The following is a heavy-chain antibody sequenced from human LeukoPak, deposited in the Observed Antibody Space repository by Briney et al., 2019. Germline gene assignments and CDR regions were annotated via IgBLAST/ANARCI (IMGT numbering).Heavy chain of an antibody. V-gene: IGHV3-48*04. CDR3: AREGVVPAASDYYYYYGMDV. Sequence: GGSLRLSCAASEFTFSSYSMSWVRQAPGKGLEWVSYISSSGSTIYYADSVKGRFTISRDNAKNSLYLQMNSLRAEDTAVYYCAREGVVPAASDYYYYYGMDVWGQGTTVTVSS. CDR2: ISSSGSTI. D-gene: IGHD2-2*01. CDR1: EFTFSSYS. J-gene: IGHJ6*02.